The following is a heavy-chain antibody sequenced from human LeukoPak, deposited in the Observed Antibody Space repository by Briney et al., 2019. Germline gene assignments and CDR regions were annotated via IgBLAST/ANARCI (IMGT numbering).Heavy chain of an antibody. J-gene: IGHJ4*02. V-gene: IGHV4-34*01. D-gene: IGHD1-26*01. Sequence: SETLSLTCAVYGGSFSGYCWSWIRQPPGKGLEWIGEINHSGSTNYNPSLKSRVTISVDTSKNQFSLKLSSVTAADTAVYYCARFVWVEGNPGFDYWGQGTLVTVSS. CDR2: INHSGST. CDR1: GGSFSGYC. CDR3: ARFVWVEGNPGFDY.